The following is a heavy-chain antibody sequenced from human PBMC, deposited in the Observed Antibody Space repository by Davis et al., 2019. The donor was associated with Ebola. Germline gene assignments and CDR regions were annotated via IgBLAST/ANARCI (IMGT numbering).Heavy chain of an antibody. CDR1: GYTFTSYG. D-gene: IGHD5-12*01. CDR2: ISAYNGNT. J-gene: IGHJ3*02. CDR3: AKAAPGPGYDDAFDI. V-gene: IGHV1-18*01. Sequence: AASVKVSCKASGYTFTSYGISWVRQAPGQGLEWMGWISAYNGNTNYAQKLQGRVTMTTDTSTSTAYMELRSLRSDDTAVYYCAKAAPGPGYDDAFDIWGQGTMVTVSS.